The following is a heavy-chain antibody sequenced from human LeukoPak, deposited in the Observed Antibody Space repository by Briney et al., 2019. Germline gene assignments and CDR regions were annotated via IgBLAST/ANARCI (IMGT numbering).Heavy chain of an antibody. D-gene: IGHD1-26*01. V-gene: IGHV1-69*02. CDR1: GGTFSSYT. J-gene: IGHJ3*02. CDR3: ARLYSGSYQGHAFDI. CDR2: IIPILGIA. Sequence: SVKVSCKASGGTFSSYTVSWVRQAPGQGLEWMGRIIPILGIANYAQKFQGRVTITADKSTSTAYMELSSLRSEDTAVYYCARLYSGSYQGHAFDIWGQGTMVTVSS.